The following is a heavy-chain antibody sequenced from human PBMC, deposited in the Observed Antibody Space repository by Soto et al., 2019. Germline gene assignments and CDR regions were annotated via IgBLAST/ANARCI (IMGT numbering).Heavy chain of an antibody. J-gene: IGHJ5*02. Sequence: GGSLRLSCAASGFTFSDYYMSWIRQAPGKGLEWVSYISGGGGSTIQYADSVKGRFTVSRDNSKNTVFLQMNSLRAEDTAIYFCAKSMMATTGANWLDPWGQGTLVTVSS. CDR2: ISGGGGSTI. CDR3: AKSMMATTGANWLDP. CDR1: GFTFSDYY. V-gene: IGHV3-11*01. D-gene: IGHD1-1*01.